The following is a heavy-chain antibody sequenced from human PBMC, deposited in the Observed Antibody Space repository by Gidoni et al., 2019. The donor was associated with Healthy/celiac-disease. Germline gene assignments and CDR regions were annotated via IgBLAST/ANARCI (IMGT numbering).Heavy chain of an antibody. CDR1: GGSISSSSYY. J-gene: IGHJ4*02. Sequence: QLQLQESGPGLVKPSETLSLTCTVSGGSISSSSYYWGWIRQPPGKGLEWIGSIYYSGSTYYNPSLKSRVTIAVDTSKNQFSLKLSSVTAADTAVYYCARLGDDTAFDYWGQGTLVTVSS. V-gene: IGHV4-39*01. CDR3: ARLGDDTAFDY. CDR2: IYYSGST. D-gene: IGHD5-18*01.